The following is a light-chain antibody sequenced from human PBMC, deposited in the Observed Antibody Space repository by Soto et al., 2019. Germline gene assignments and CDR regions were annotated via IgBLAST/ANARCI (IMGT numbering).Light chain of an antibody. CDR3: QQYDNLPRT. Sequence: DIQMTQSPSSLSASVGDRVTITCQASQDIVNYLNWYQQRPGKAPKLLIYHASNLETGVPSRFSGSGSGTDFTVTISSLQPEDIATYYCQQYDNLPRTFGQGTKVDLK. CDR1: QDIVNY. V-gene: IGKV1-33*01. J-gene: IGKJ1*01. CDR2: HAS.